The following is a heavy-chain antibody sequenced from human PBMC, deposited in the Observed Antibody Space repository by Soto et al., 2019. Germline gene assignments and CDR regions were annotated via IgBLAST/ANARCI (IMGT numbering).Heavy chain of an antibody. J-gene: IGHJ6*03. D-gene: IGHD1-1*01. V-gene: IGHV3-15*01. CDR1: GFTFSNAW. Sequence: GGSLRLSCAASGFTFSNAWMSWVRQAPGKGLEWVGRIKSKTDGGTTDYAAPVKGRFTISRDDSKNTLYLQMNSLKTEDTVVYYCTTDQGNDVYYYYYYMDVWGKGTTVTVSS. CDR2: IKSKTDGGTT. CDR3: TTDQGNDVYYYYYYMDV.